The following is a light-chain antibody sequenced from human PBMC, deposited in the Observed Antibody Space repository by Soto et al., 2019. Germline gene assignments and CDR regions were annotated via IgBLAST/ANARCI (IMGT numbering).Light chain of an antibody. J-gene: IGKJ4*01. CDR3: QQYGSSPLT. CDR2: GAS. CDR1: QSVSSDS. V-gene: IGKV3-20*01. Sequence: EIVLTQSPGTLSSSPGEGATLSCRASQSVSSDSVAWYQQKPGQAPRLLIYGASSRATGIPDRFSGSGSGTDFTLTISRLEPEDFAVYYCQQYGSSPLTFGGGTKVDIK.